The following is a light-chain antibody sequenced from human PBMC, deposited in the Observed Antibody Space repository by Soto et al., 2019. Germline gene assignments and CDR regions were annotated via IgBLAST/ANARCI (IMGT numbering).Light chain of an antibody. CDR1: QSVSSDY. CDR3: QQYDRSLQFT. V-gene: IGKV3-20*01. J-gene: IGKJ3*01. CDR2: GAS. Sequence: EIVLTQSPGTLSLSPGERATLSCRVSQSVSSDYLAWYQLKPGQAPRLLIYGASSRATGIPDRFSGSGSGTDFTLTISRLEPEDFAVYCCQQYDRSLQFTFGPGTKVDI.